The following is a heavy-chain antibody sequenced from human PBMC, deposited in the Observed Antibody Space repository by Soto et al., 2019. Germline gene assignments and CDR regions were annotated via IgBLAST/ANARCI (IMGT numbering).Heavy chain of an antibody. V-gene: IGHV3-23*01. CDR1: GFTFSSYA. Sequence: LRLSCAASGFTFSSYAMSWVRQAPGKGLEWVSAISGSGGSTYYADSVKGRFTISRDNSKNTLYLQMNSLRAEDTAVYYCATRMVRGVMNDYYYYYMDVWGKGTTVTVSS. CDR3: ATRMVRGVMNDYYYYYMDV. CDR2: ISGSGGST. J-gene: IGHJ6*03. D-gene: IGHD3-10*01.